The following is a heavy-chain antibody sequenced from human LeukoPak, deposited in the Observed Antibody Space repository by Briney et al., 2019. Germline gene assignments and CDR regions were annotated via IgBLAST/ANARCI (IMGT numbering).Heavy chain of an antibody. CDR3: ASLVHDFRSGYYANFDY. D-gene: IGHD3-3*01. J-gene: IGHJ4*02. Sequence: ASVKVSCKASGYTFTGYYMHWVRQAPGQGLEWMGWINPNSGGTNYAQKFQGRVTMTRDTSISTAYMELSRLRSDDTAVYYCASLVHDFRSGYYANFDYWGQGTLVTVSS. V-gene: IGHV1-2*02. CDR1: GYTFTGYY. CDR2: INPNSGGT.